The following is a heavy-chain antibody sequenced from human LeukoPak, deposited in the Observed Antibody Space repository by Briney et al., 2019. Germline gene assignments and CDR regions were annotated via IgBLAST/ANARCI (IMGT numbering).Heavy chain of an antibody. J-gene: IGHJ4*02. V-gene: IGHV3-48*01. Sequence: PGGSLRLSCAASGFTFSSYSMNWVRQAPGKGLEWVSYISSSSSTIYYADSVKGRFTISRDNSKNTLYLQMNSLRAEDTAVYYCAKDYYGSGSYPWWGQGTLVTVSS. CDR3: AKDYYGSGSYPW. CDR1: GFTFSSYS. CDR2: ISSSSSTI. D-gene: IGHD3-10*01.